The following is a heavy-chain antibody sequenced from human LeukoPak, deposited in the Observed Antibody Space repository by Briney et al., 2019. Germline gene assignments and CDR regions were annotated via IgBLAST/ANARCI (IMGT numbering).Heavy chain of an antibody. CDR3: ARDEVGAIDY. J-gene: IGHJ4*02. CDR1: GGSISSASYY. Sequence: PSETLSLTCTVSGGSISSASYYWAWIRQPPGKGLEWIGSIYYSGNPGYNPSLKSRVTMSVDTSRNQFSLKVNSVTAADTAVYYCARDEVGAIDYWGQGTLVTVSS. CDR2: IYYSGNP. D-gene: IGHD1-26*01. V-gene: IGHV4-39*07.